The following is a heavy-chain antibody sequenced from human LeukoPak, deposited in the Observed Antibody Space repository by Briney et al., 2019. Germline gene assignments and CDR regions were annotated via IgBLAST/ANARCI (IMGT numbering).Heavy chain of an antibody. J-gene: IGHJ4*02. CDR3: ARDTIIPHWSVGASPRNFDY. Sequence: GGSLRLSCAASGFTFSSYGMHWVRQAPGKGLEWVAFIRYDGSNKYYADSVKGRFTISRDNSKNTLYLQMNSLRAEDTAVYYCARDTIIPHWSVGASPRNFDYWGQGTLVTVSS. CDR1: GFTFSSYG. V-gene: IGHV3-30*02. D-gene: IGHD1-26*01. CDR2: IRYDGSNK.